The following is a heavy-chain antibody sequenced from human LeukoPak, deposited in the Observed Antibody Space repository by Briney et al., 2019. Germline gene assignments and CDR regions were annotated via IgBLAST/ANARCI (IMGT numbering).Heavy chain of an antibody. CDR3: ASLYYDSSGYYNADY. Sequence: GGSLGLSCAASGFTFSSYSMNWVRQAPGKGLEWVSSISSSSSYIYYADSVKGRFTISRDNAKNSLYLQMNSLRAEDTAVYYCASLYYDSSGYYNADYWGQGTLVTVSS. D-gene: IGHD3-22*01. J-gene: IGHJ4*02. CDR2: ISSSSSYI. V-gene: IGHV3-21*01. CDR1: GFTFSSYS.